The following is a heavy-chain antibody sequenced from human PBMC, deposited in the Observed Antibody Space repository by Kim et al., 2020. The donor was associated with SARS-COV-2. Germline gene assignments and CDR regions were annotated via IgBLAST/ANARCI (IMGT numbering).Heavy chain of an antibody. V-gene: IGHV5-51*01. CDR1: GYSFTSYW. Sequence: GESLKISCKGSGYSFTSYWIGWVRQMPGKGLEWMGIIYPGDSDTRYSPSFQGQVTISADKSISTAYLQWSSLKASDTAMYYCARRGSVAARPNYYYGMDVWGQGTTVTVSS. J-gene: IGHJ6*02. CDR3: ARRGSVAARPNYYYGMDV. D-gene: IGHD6-6*01. CDR2: IYPGDSDT.